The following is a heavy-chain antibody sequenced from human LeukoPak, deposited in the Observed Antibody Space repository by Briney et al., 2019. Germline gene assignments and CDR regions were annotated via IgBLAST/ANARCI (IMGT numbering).Heavy chain of an antibody. Sequence: GGSLRLSCAASGFTFSSYAMHWVRQAPGKGLEREAVISDDGSRQHYADFLEGRFTITRDNSKNTVSLQMSSLTSEDTAVYFCAREQPGDGWSGFDYWGQGTLVTVSS. CDR2: ISDDGSRQ. CDR3: AREQPGDGWSGFDY. V-gene: IGHV3-30*15. D-gene: IGHD6-19*01. J-gene: IGHJ4*02. CDR1: GFTFSSYA.